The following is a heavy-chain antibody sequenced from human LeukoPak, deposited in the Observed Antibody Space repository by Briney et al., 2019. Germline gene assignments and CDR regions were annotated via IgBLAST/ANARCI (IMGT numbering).Heavy chain of an antibody. V-gene: IGHV3-21*01. CDR2: ISSSSYI. Sequence: GGSLRLSCAASGFTFSSYSMNWVRQAPGKGLEWVSSISSSSYIYYADSVKGRFTISRDNAKNSLYLQMNSLRAEDTAVYYCARDLALERRFDNWFDPWGQGTLVTVSS. CDR1: GFTFSSYS. D-gene: IGHD1-1*01. CDR3: ARDLALERRFDNWFDP. J-gene: IGHJ5*02.